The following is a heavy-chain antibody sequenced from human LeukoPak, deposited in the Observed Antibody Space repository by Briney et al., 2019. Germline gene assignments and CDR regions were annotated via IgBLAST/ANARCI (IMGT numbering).Heavy chain of an antibody. D-gene: IGHD2-15*01. CDR1: GFTFSSYS. Sequence: GGSLRLSCAASGFTFSSYSMNWVRQAPGKGLEWVSSISSSSSYIYYADSVKGRFTISRDNDKNSLYLQMNSLRAEDTAVYYCARGPQGYCSGGSCYSDLAFDIWGQGTMVTVSS. CDR3: ARGPQGYCSGGSCYSDLAFDI. V-gene: IGHV3-21*01. CDR2: ISSSSSYI. J-gene: IGHJ3*02.